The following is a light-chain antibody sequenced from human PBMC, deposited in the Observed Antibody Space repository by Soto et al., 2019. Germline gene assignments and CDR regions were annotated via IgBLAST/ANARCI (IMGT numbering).Light chain of an antibody. V-gene: IGLV1-40*01. Sequence: QSVLTQPPSVSGAPGQRVTISCTGSSSNIGAGYDVHWYQQLPGTAPKLLIYGNSNRPSGVPDRFSGSKSGTSASLAITGLQAEDEADHSCQSYDSSLRGWVFGGGPKPTVL. CDR2: GNS. CDR1: SSNIGAGYD. CDR3: QSYDSSLRGWV. J-gene: IGLJ3*02.